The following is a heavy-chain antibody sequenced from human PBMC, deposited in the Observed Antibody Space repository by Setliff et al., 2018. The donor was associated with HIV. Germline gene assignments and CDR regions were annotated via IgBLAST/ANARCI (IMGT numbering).Heavy chain of an antibody. CDR1: NGSINDYY. Sequence: SETLSLTCSMSNGSINDYYWSWIRQSPGKGLEWIGSTYNSENINYNPSLKSRVTVSVDTSKNQFSLKLNSVTATDTAVYYCAKRTFGSGRFDPWGQGTLVTVSS. CDR2: TYNSENI. CDR3: AKRTFGSGRFDP. J-gene: IGHJ5*02. D-gene: IGHD3-16*01. V-gene: IGHV4-59*08.